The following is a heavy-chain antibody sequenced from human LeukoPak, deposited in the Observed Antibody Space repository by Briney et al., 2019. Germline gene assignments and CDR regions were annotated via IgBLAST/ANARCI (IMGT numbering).Heavy chain of an antibody. Sequence: SGGSLRLSCAASGFTFSSYAMSWVRQAPGKGLEWVSAISGSGGSTYYADSVKGRFTISRDNSKNTLYLQMNSLRAEDAAVYYCAKEGRKLFGEFDYWGQGTLVTVSS. CDR1: GFTFSSYA. CDR2: ISGSGGST. D-gene: IGHD3-10*02. J-gene: IGHJ4*02. V-gene: IGHV3-23*01. CDR3: AKEGRKLFGEFDY.